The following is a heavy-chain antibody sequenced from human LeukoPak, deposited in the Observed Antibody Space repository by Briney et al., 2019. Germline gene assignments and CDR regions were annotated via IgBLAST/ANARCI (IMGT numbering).Heavy chain of an antibody. J-gene: IGHJ5*02. V-gene: IGHV3-30*05. Sequence: PGRSLRLSCAASGFTLTDYGIHWVRQAPGKGLEWVAVLSYDGSDRYYADSVNGRFTISRDISSDTVSLQMNSLRVEGTAVYFCARDRINMMVLVHDSGLDLWGQGTLVTVS. CDR1: GFTLTDYG. CDR2: LSYDGSDR. D-gene: IGHD3-22*01. CDR3: ARDRINMMVLVHDSGLDL.